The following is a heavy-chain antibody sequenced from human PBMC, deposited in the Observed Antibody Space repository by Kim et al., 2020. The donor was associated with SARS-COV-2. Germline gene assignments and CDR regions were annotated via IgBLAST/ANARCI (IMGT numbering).Heavy chain of an antibody. CDR1: GFTFSNAW. Sequence: GGSLRLSCAASGFTFSNAWMSWVRQAPGKGLEWVGRIKSKTDGGSTDYAVPVKGSFSISRADTKNTLYMQMNRPKTADTAEYYCTTYSCSSFTAACFYP. CDR3: TTYSCSSFTAACFYP. D-gene: IGHD6-6*01. V-gene: IGHV3-15*01. CDR2: IKSKTDGGST. J-gene: IGHJ5*02.